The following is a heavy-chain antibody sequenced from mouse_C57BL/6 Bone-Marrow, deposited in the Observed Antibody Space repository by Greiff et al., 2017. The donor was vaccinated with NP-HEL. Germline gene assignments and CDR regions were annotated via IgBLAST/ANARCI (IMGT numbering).Heavy chain of an antibody. CDR2: IDPSDSYT. D-gene: IGHD2-1*01. Sequence: QVQLQQSGAELVKPGASVKLSCKASGYTFTSYWMQWVKQRPGQGLEWIGEIDPSDSYTNYNQKFKGKATLTVDTSSSTAYMQLSSLTSEDSAVYYCARSRGYGNSGNYWGQGTSVTVSS. V-gene: IGHV1-50*01. J-gene: IGHJ4*01. CDR1: GYTFTSYW. CDR3: ARSRGYGNSGNY.